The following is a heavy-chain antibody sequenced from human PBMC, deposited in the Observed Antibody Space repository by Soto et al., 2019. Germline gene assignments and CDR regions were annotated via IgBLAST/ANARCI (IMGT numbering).Heavy chain of an antibody. Sequence: SETLSLTCTVSGGSISGHYWSWIRQPPGKGLQYIGYISYSGSTNYNPSLKSRVTISVDTSNNQFSLRLSSVTAADTAVYYCARDVGLQHDTGYYDFWSGKNNWFDLWGQGILVTVSS. CDR2: ISYSGST. CDR3: ARDVGLQHDTGYYDFWSGKNNWFDL. D-gene: IGHD3-3*01. J-gene: IGHJ5*02. CDR1: GGSISGHY. V-gene: IGHV4-59*11.